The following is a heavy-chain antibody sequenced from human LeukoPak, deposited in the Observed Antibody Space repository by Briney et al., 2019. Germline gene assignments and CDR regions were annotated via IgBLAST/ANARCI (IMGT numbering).Heavy chain of an antibody. D-gene: IGHD6-19*01. Sequence: GGSLRLSCAASGFTFSNHWMHWVRQAPGKGLVWVSRISGDVSSTSYADSVKGRFTISRDNAKNTLYLQMNSLRAEDTAVYYCARRVRSTGWYIFDFWGQGTLVTVSS. J-gene: IGHJ4*02. CDR3: ARRVRSTGWYIFDF. CDR2: ISGDVSST. CDR1: GFTFSNHW. V-gene: IGHV3-74*01.